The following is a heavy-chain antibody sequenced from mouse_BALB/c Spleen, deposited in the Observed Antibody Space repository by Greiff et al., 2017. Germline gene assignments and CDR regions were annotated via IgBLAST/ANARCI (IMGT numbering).Heavy chain of an antibody. CDR1: GYTFTSYW. V-gene: IGHV1S81*02. CDR2: INPSNGRT. CDR3: ARHNYYGSSPLRFDV. Sequence: QVQLQQPGAELVKPGASVKLSCKASGYTFTSYWMHWVKQRHGQGLEWIGEINPSNGRTNYNEKFKSKATLTVDKSSSTAYMQLISLTSEDSAVYYCARHNYYGSSPLRFDVWGAGTTVTVSS. D-gene: IGHD1-1*01. J-gene: IGHJ1*01.